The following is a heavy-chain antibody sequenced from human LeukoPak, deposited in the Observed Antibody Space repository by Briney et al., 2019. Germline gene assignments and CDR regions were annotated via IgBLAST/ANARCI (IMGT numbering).Heavy chain of an antibody. Sequence: SQTLSLTCAISGDSVSSNSVAWNWIRQSPSHGLEWLGRTYYRSRWHNDYALSVKSRITINPDTSQNQFSLQLNSVTPEDTAVYYCARDYTYYYGSGSYYFDYWRQGTLVTVSS. D-gene: IGHD3-10*01. CDR1: GDSVSSNSVA. J-gene: IGHJ4*02. CDR3: ARDYTYYYGSGSYYFDY. V-gene: IGHV6-1*01. CDR2: TYYRSRWHN.